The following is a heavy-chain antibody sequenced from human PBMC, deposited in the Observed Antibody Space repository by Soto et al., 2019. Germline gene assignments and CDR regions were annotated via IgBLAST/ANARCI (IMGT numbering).Heavy chain of an antibody. CDR3: ARAPDCGEGSCYRHFDL. V-gene: IGHV3-11*01. Sequence: PGGSLRLSCAAPAFKFSDYYMSWVRQAPGKGLEWVSYISGSGDVIYYADSVKGRFTISRDNDKKSVHLQMDTLRAEDTALYYCARAPDCGEGSCYRHFDLWGQGTRVTVSS. CDR1: AFKFSDYY. J-gene: IGHJ4*02. D-gene: IGHD2-15*01. CDR2: ISGSGDVI.